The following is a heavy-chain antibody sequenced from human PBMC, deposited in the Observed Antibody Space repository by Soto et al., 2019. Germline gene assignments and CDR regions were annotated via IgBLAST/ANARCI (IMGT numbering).Heavy chain of an antibody. CDR3: ATALIAVAGAPYFDY. CDR1: GYTLNELS. Sequence: ASVKVSCKVSGYTLNELSMHWVRQAPGKGLEWMGGFDPEDGETIYAQKFQGRVTMTEDTSTDTAYMELSSLRSEDTAVYYCATALIAVAGAPYFDYWGQGTLVTVS. D-gene: IGHD6-19*01. J-gene: IGHJ4*02. CDR2: FDPEDGET. V-gene: IGHV1-24*01.